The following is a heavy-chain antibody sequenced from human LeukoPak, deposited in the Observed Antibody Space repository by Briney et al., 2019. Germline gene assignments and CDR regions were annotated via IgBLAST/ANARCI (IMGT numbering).Heavy chain of an antibody. D-gene: IGHD5-12*01. CDR3: AYTSGYDFSSYYYYYMDV. J-gene: IGHJ6*03. Sequence: GGSLRLACAASGFIFSSYSMNWVRQAPGKGLEGVSSISSGSSYIYYADSVKGRFTISRDNAKNSLYLQMNSLSAEDTAVYYCAYTSGYDFSSYYYYYMDVWGKGTTVTVSS. CDR2: ISSGSSYI. V-gene: IGHV3-21*01. CDR1: GFIFSSYS.